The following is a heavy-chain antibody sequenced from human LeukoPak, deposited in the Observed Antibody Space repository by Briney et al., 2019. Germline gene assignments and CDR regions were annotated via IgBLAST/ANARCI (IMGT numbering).Heavy chain of an antibody. CDR2: TYYRSKWYN. J-gene: IGHJ4*02. Sequence: SQTLSLTCAISGDSVSSNSAAWNWIRQSPSRGLEWLGRTYYRSKWYNDYAVSVKSRITINPDTSKNQFSLQLNSVTPGDTAVYYCAKTIHSSGWSYFDYWGQGTLVTVSS. CDR3: AKTIHSSGWSYFDY. D-gene: IGHD6-13*01. V-gene: IGHV6-1*01. CDR1: GDSVSSNSAA.